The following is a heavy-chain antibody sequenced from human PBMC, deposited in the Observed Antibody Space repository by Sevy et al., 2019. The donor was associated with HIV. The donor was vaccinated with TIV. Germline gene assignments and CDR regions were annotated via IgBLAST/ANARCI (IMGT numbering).Heavy chain of an antibody. Sequence: GGSLRLSCAASGFTFSSYAMSWVRQAPGKGLEWVSAISGSGGSTYYADSVKGRFTISKDNSNNTLYLKMNSLRAEERAVYYCAKWRVTSQHDAFDIWGQGTMVTVSS. J-gene: IGHJ3*02. D-gene: IGHD2-2*01. V-gene: IGHV3-23*01. CDR2: ISGSGGST. CDR3: AKWRVTSQHDAFDI. CDR1: GFTFSSYA.